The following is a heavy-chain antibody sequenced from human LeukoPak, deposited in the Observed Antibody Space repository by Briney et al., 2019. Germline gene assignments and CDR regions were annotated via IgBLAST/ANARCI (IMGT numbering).Heavy chain of an antibody. D-gene: IGHD1-26*01. Sequence: SVKVSCKASGGTFSSYAISWVRQAPGQGLEWMGRIIPILGIANYAQKFQGSVTITADKSTSTAYMELSSLRSEDTAVYYCARTDTQRRIVGPTKPYYYYGMDVWGQGTTVTVSS. J-gene: IGHJ6*02. V-gene: IGHV1-69*04. CDR3: ARTDTQRRIVGPTKPYYYYGMDV. CDR2: IIPILGIA. CDR1: GGTFSSYA.